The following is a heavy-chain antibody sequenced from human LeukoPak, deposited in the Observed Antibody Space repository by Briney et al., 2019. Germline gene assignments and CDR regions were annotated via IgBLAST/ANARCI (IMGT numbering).Heavy chain of an antibody. CDR2: IYYSGST. V-gene: IGHV4-59*11. D-gene: IGHD1-7*01. CDR1: GGSISSHY. Sequence: SETLSLTCTVSGGSISSHYWSWIRQPPGKGLEWIGYIYYSGSTNYNPSLKSRVTISVDTSKNQFSLKLSSVTAADTAVYYCARELELLIDYWGQGTLVTVSS. CDR3: ARELELLIDY. J-gene: IGHJ4*02.